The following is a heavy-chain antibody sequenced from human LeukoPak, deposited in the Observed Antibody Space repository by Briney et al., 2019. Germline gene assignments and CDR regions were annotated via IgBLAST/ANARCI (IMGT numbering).Heavy chain of an antibody. CDR1: GYTLTDYY. V-gene: IGHV1-2*06. CDR3: ARVGYYESSGYYEY. D-gene: IGHD3-22*01. CDR2: INPNSGGT. Sequence: GASVKVSCTASGYTLTDYYMHWVRQAPGQGLEWMGRINPNSGGTNYAQKFQGRVTKTRDTSISTVYMELSRLRSDDTAVYYCARVGYYESSGYYEYWGQGTLVTVS. J-gene: IGHJ4*02.